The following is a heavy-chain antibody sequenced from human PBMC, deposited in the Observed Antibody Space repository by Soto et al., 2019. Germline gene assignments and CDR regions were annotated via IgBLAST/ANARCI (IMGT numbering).Heavy chain of an antibody. J-gene: IGHJ3*02. V-gene: IGHV3-23*01. CDR1: DFTFSNYV. CDR2: ISYSVDKT. Sequence: GGSLRLSCAASDFTFSNYVMNWVRQAPGKGLEWVATISYSVDKTHYADSVRGRFTISRDNSKNTLSLQMNSLRAEDTAVYYCAKVVVAATYAFDIWGQGTMVTVS. D-gene: IGHD2-15*01. CDR3: AKVVVAATYAFDI.